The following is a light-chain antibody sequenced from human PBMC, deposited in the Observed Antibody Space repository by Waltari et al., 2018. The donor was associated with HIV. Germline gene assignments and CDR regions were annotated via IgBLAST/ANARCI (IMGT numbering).Light chain of an antibody. V-gene: IGKV3-15*01. CDR2: GAS. CDR3: QQYNKWPPAT. Sequence: EIVMTQSPATLSVSPVERATLYCRASQSVSSNLAWYQQKPGQAPRLLIYGASTRATGIPVRFSGSGSGTEFTLTISSLQSEDFAVYYCQQYNKWPPATFGPGTKVDIK. CDR1: QSVSSN. J-gene: IGKJ3*01.